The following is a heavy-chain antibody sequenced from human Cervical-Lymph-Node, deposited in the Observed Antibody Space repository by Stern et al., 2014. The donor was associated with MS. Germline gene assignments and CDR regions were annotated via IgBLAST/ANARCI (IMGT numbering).Heavy chain of an antibody. V-gene: IGHV1-69*01. CDR2: IIPTFGTA. CDR1: GGTFSSYA. D-gene: IGHD4-17*01. Sequence: QVQLVQSGAEVKKPGSSVKVSCKASGGTFSSYAISWVRPAPGQGLEWMGGIIPTFGTANYAKKFQGRVTITADESTSTAYMELSSLRSEDTAVYYCARGLYGDSGAPAADWGQGTLVTVSS. CDR3: ARGLYGDSGAPAAD. J-gene: IGHJ4*02.